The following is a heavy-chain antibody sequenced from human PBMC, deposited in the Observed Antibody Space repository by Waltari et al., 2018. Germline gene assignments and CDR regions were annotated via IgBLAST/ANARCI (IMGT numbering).Heavy chain of an antibody. D-gene: IGHD3-3*01. CDR1: GGTFSSYA. J-gene: IGHJ3*02. CDR3: ATDREYYDFWSDAFDI. CDR2: VDPEDGET. V-gene: IGHV1-69-2*01. Sequence: VQLVQSGAEVKKPGSSVKVSCRASGGTFSSYAISWVRQAPGKGLEWMGRVDPEDGETIYAEKFQGRVTITADTSTDTAYMELSSLRSEDTAVYYCATDREYYDFWSDAFDIWGQGTMVTVSS.